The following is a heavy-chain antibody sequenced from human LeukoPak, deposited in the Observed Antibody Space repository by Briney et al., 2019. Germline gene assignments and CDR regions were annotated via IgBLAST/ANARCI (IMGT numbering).Heavy chain of an antibody. CDR1: GGSITNYY. J-gene: IGHJ5*02. V-gene: IGHV4-4*07. CDR3: ARVRYCSSTSCP. Sequence: SETLSLTCTVSGGSITNYYWSWIRQPAGKGLEWIGRVHSSRGSNYNPSLKSRVTMSVDTSKNQVSLKLISVTAADTAVYYCARVRYCSSTSCPWGQGTLVTVSS. D-gene: IGHD2-2*01. CDR2: VHSSRGS.